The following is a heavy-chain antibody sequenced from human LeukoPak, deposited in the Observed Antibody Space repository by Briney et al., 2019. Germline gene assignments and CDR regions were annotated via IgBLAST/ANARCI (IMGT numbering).Heavy chain of an antibody. D-gene: IGHD1/OR15-1a*01. CDR3: LVTTRSRGFDY. V-gene: IGHV3-7*01. J-gene: IGHJ4*02. Sequence: GGSLRLSCAASGFTFSSYWMSWVRQAPGKGLEWVANIRQDGSVQNYVDSVKGRFTISRDNPKNSVYLQMSSLRAEGTAVYYCLVTTRSRGFDYWGQGTLVPVSS. CDR1: GFTFSSYW. CDR2: IRQDGSVQ.